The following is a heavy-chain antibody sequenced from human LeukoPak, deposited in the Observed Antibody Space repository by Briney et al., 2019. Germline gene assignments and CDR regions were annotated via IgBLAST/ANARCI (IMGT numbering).Heavy chain of an antibody. CDR3: ARGYSGYEFDY. CDR1: GYTFTSYY. D-gene: IGHD5-12*01. Sequence: ASVEVSCKASGYTFTSYYMHWVRQAPGQGLEWMGIINPSGGSTSYAQKFQGRVTMTRDMSTSTVYMELSSLRSEDTAVYYCARGYSGYEFDYWGQGTLVTVSS. J-gene: IGHJ4*02. V-gene: IGHV1-46*01. CDR2: INPSGGST.